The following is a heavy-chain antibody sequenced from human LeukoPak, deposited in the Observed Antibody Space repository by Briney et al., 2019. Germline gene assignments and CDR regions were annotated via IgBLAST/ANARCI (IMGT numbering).Heavy chain of an antibody. D-gene: IGHD3-22*01. J-gene: IGHJ2*01. CDR3: AREGLRGYDSSGYYSSGGPGDL. CDR2: IYHSGST. Sequence: SETLSLTCAVSGGSISSSNWWSWVRQPPVKGLEWIGEIYHSGSTNYNPSLKSRVTISVDKSKNQFSLKLSSVTAADTAVYYCAREGLRGYDSSGYYSSGGPGDLWGRGTLVTVSS. V-gene: IGHV4-4*02. CDR1: GGSISSSNW.